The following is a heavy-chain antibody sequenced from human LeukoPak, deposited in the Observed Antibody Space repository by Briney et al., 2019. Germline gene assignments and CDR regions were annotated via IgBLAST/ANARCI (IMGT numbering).Heavy chain of an antibody. Sequence: VASVKVSCKASGYTFTGYYMHWVRQAPGQGLEWMGWINPNSGGTNYAQKFQGRVTMTRDTSISTAYMELSRLRSDDTAVYYCARGRGRGYSYVAGPDYWGQGTLVTVSS. CDR1: GYTFTGYY. D-gene: IGHD5-18*01. V-gene: IGHV1-2*02. CDR3: ARGRGRGYSYVAGPDY. J-gene: IGHJ4*02. CDR2: INPNSGGT.